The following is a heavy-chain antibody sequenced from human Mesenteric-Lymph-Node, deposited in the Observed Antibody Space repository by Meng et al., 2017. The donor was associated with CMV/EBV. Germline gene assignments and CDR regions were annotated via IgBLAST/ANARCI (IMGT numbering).Heavy chain of an antibody. CDR3: ATIGWYVPTFDY. V-gene: IGHV3-21*01. D-gene: IGHD6-19*01. J-gene: IGHJ4*02. CDR1: GFTFSGYT. Sequence: GGSLRLSCAASGFTFSGYTMSWVRQAPGKGLEWVSSISSRSSYMYYADSVKGRFTISRDNAKNSLYLQMNSLTTEDTAVYYCATIGWYVPTFDYWGQGTLVTVSS. CDR2: ISSRSSYM.